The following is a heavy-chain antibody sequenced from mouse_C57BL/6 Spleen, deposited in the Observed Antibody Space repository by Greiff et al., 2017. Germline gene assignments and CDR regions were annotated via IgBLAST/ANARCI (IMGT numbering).Heavy chain of an antibody. D-gene: IGHD1-1*01. V-gene: IGHV1-69*01. Sequence: QVHVKQPGAELVMPGASVKLSCKASGYTFTSYWMHWVKQRPGQGLEWIGEIDPSASYTNYNQKFKGKSTLTVDKSSSTAYMQLSSLTSEDSAVXYCARAWGTVVAKYFDYWGQGTTLTVSS. CDR1: GYTFTSYW. CDR2: IDPSASYT. CDR3: ARAWGTVVAKYFDY. J-gene: IGHJ2*01.